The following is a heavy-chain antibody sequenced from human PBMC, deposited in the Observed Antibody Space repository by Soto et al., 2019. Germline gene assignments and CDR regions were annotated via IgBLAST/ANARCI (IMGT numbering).Heavy chain of an antibody. CDR2: ISVSGSST. J-gene: IGHJ2*01. CDR3: AKGQPNWKQLQFFDL. CDR1: GFTFSDCA. Sequence: EVQLLESGGGLVQPGGSLRLSCADSGFTFSDCAVSWVRQAPGKGLEWVSGISVSGSSTYYADSVKGRFTISRENSKNTLYLQMNSLRGEDTAVYYCAKGQPNWKQLQFFDLWGRGTLVTVSS. V-gene: IGHV3-23*01. D-gene: IGHD1-1*01.